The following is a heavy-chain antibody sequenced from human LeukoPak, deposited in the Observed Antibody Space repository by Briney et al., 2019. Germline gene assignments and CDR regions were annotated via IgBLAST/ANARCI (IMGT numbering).Heavy chain of an antibody. J-gene: IGHJ4*02. CDR1: GFTFSSYG. V-gene: IGHV3-30*02. Sequence: GGSLRLSCAASGFTFSSYGMHWVRQAPGKGLEWVAFIRYDGSNKYYAESVKGRFTISRDNSKNTLYLQMNSLRAEDTAVYYCARESGLTILRGTFDYWGQGTLVTVSS. D-gene: IGHD3-10*01. CDR2: IRYDGSNK. CDR3: ARESGLTILRGTFDY.